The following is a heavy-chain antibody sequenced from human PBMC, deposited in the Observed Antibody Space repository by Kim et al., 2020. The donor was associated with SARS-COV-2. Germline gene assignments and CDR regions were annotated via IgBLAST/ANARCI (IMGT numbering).Heavy chain of an antibody. Sequence: SETLSLTCTVSDGSISSYYWSWIRQPPGNGLEWIGYIYYSGSTNYNPSLKSRVTISVDTSKNQFSLKLSSVTAADTAVYYCARVIPQTFTIFGVVSGSWFDPWGQGTLVTVSS. CDR2: IYYSGST. CDR1: DGSISSYY. D-gene: IGHD3-3*01. V-gene: IGHV4-59*01. J-gene: IGHJ5*02. CDR3: ARVIPQTFTIFGVVSGSWFDP.